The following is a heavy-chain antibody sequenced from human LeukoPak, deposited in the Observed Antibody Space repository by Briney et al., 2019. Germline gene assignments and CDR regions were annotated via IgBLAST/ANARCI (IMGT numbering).Heavy chain of an antibody. V-gene: IGHV4-59*01. D-gene: IGHD3-3*01. CDR2: VSYTGDA. Sequence: SETLSLTCTVPGGAISSFYWSWIRQPPGKGLEWIGYVSYTGDASRNPSLGGRVTMSVDTSNNQVSLELSSVTAADTAVYYCARGWNYGDYWGQGTLVTVSS. CDR1: GGAISSFY. J-gene: IGHJ4*02. CDR3: ARGWNYGDY.